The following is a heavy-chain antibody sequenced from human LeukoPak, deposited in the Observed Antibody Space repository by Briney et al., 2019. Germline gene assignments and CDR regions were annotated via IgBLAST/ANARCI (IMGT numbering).Heavy chain of an antibody. D-gene: IGHD3-10*01. Sequence: SVTLSLTCTVSGGSISSYYWSWIRQPPGKGLEWIGYIYYSGSTNYNPSLKSRVTISVDTSKNQFSLKLSSVTAADTAVDYCARDRAKGNWFDPWGQGTLVTVSS. CDR1: GGSISSYY. CDR3: ARDRAKGNWFDP. J-gene: IGHJ5*02. CDR2: IYYSGST. V-gene: IGHV4-59*01.